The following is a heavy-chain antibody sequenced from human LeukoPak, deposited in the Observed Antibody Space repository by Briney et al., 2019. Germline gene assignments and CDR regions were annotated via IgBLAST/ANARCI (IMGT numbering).Heavy chain of an antibody. V-gene: IGHV4-34*01. CDR3: ARVPYSSGP. D-gene: IGHD6-19*01. Sequence: PSETLSLTCAVYGGTFSGYYWSWIRQPPGKGLEWIGEINHSGSTNYNPSLKSRVTISVDTSKNQFSLKLSSVTAADTAVYYCARVPYSSGPWGQGTLVTVSS. CDR2: INHSGST. J-gene: IGHJ5*02. CDR1: GGTFSGYY.